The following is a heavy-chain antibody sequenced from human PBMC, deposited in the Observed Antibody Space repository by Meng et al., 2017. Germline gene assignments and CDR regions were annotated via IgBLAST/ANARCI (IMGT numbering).Heavy chain of an antibody. J-gene: IGHJ4*02. V-gene: IGHV1-3*01. CDR1: GYTFTTYA. CDR3: ARAIAVSGTGRFDY. Sequence: QVQLVQSGAEVKKPGASVKVSWKASGYTFTTYAIHWVRQAPGQRLEWMGWINAGNSDTKYSQKLQGRVTITRDTSASTVYMEVSSLRSEDTGVYYCARAIAVSGTGRFDYWGQGTLVTVSS. CDR2: INAGNSDT. D-gene: IGHD6-19*01.